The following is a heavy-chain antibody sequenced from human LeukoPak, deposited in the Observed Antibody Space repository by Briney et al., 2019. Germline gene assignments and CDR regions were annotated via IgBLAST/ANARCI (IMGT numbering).Heavy chain of an antibody. Sequence: PGGSLRLSCAASGFTFSSYSMNWVRQAPGKGLEWVSYISSSSSTIYYADSVKGRFTISRDNAKNSLYLQMNSLRAEDTAVYYCAKDSLAAVDDAFDIWGQGTMVTVSS. CDR2: ISSSSSTI. CDR3: AKDSLAAVDDAFDI. D-gene: IGHD6-13*01. J-gene: IGHJ3*02. CDR1: GFTFSSYS. V-gene: IGHV3-48*01.